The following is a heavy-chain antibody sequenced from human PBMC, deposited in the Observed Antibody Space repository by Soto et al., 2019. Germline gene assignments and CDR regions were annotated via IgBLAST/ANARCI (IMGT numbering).Heavy chain of an antibody. CDR3: ARAPMCSARFLPIEFDS. V-gene: IGHV3-49*03. Sequence: QAGGSLRLSCSASGFSFGDYAMGWFRQAPGEGLEWVGFIRSKAYGGTTEYAASVEGRFTISRDDSSRFAYLQMKTLVSEDTAVYFCARAPMCSARFLPIEFDSWGPGTLVTVSS. CDR2: IRSKAYGGTT. J-gene: IGHJ4*02. CDR1: GFSFGDYA. D-gene: IGHD2-15*01.